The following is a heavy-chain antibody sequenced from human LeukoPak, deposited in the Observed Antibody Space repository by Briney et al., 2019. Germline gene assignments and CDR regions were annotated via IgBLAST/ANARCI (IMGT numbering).Heavy chain of an antibody. CDR3: ASWGPSTYYYDSSGYLNY. CDR1: GYTFTSYY. V-gene: IGHV1-46*01. CDR2: INPSGGST. J-gene: IGHJ4*02. D-gene: IGHD3-22*01. Sequence: GASVKVSCKASGYTFTSYYMHWVRQAPGQGLEWMGIINPSGGSTSYAQKFQGRVTMTRDTSTSTVYMELSSLRSEDTAVYYCASWGPSTYYYDSSGYLNYWGQGTLVIVSS.